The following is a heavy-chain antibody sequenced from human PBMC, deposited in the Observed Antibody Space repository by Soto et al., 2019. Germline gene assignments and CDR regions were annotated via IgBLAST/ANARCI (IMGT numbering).Heavy chain of an antibody. CDR3: ARAAWYYDFWSGYLAFDI. CDR1: GYTFTSYD. J-gene: IGHJ3*02. V-gene: IGHV1-8*01. CDR2: MNPNSGNT. D-gene: IGHD3-3*01. Sequence: ASVKVSCKASGYTFTSYDINWVRQATGQGLEWMGWMNPNSGNTGYAQKFQGRVTMTRNTSISTAYMELSSLRSEDTAVYYCARAAWYYDFWSGYLAFDIWCQGTMVTVSS.